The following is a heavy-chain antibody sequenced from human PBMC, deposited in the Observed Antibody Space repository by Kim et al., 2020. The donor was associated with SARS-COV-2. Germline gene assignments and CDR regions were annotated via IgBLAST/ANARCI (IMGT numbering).Heavy chain of an antibody. J-gene: IGHJ4*02. V-gene: IGHV3-11*05. D-gene: IGHD1-20*01. CDR1: GFTFSDYY. CDR3: ARVEDFITGTTWVFDY. Sequence: GGSLRLSCAASGFTFSDYYMSWIRQAPGKGLEWVSYISSSSSYTNYADSVKGRFTISRDNAKNSLYLQMNSLRAEDTAVYYCARVEDFITGTTWVFDYWGQGTLVTVSS. CDR2: ISSSSSYT.